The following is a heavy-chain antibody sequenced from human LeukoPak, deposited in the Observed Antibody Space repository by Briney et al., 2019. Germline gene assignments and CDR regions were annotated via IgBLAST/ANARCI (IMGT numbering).Heavy chain of an antibody. J-gene: IGHJ6*02. V-gene: IGHV4-39*01. D-gene: IGHD1-20*01. CDR2: AYYTGYS. CDR3: ARQGAITARRTHYYAMDV. Sequence: PSETLSLTCSVSGGLISSSGNFYWGWIRQVPGKGLEWIGSAYYTGYSYDNPSLKSRVTVSVDTSKNQFSLKLNSVTAADTAIYYCARQGAITARRTHYYAMDVWGPGTTVTVSS. CDR1: GGLISSSGNFY.